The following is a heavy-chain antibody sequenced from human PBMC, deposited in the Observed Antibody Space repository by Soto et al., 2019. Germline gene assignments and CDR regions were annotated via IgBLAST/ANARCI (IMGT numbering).Heavy chain of an antibody. CDR3: SRESVVVVTATERLLDRCLLDY. Sequence: EVQLVESGGGLVQPGRSLRLSCAASGFAFGDCAMTWFRQAPGKELEWVAFIRSKLYGGTTEYAASVKGRFTMSRDDSKSIAYLQMDSLKTEDTAVYYCSRESVVVVTATERLLDRCLLDYWGQGTLVTVSS. J-gene: IGHJ4*02. CDR1: GFAFGDCA. CDR2: IRSKLYGGTT. D-gene: IGHD2-15*01. V-gene: IGHV3-49*03.